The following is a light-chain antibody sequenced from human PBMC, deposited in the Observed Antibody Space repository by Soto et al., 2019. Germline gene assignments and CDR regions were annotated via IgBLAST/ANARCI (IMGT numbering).Light chain of an antibody. CDR1: SGDVGAFDS. CDR2: DVS. V-gene: IGLV2-14*03. Sequence: QSALTQPASVSGSPGQSIIISCTGTSGDVGAFDSVSWYQHYSGKAPKLIIYDVSSRSSGVSSRFSGSKSDNTASLTISGLQTDDEADYYCQSYTTRRTYVFGTGTKLTVL. J-gene: IGLJ1*01. CDR3: QSYTTRRTYV.